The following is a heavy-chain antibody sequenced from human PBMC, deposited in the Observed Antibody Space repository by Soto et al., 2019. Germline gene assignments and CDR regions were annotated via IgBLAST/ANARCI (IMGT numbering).Heavy chain of an antibody. Sequence: SETLSLTCTVAGDCISSSSYSWGWIRQPPGKGLEWIGNIYYSGSTYYNPSLKSRVTISVDKSKNQFSLKLSSVTAADTAVYYCARRIQLWFTYDYWGQGTLVTVSS. CDR3: ARRIQLWFTYDY. CDR1: GDCISSSSYS. CDR2: IYYSGST. J-gene: IGHJ4*02. V-gene: IGHV4-39*07. D-gene: IGHD5-18*01.